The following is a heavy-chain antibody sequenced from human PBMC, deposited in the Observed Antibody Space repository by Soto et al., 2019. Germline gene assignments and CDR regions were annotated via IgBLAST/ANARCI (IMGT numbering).Heavy chain of an antibody. J-gene: IGHJ6*02. V-gene: IGHV3-9*01. CDR3: AKSMGGTANGLDV. Sequence: VQLVESGGGLVQPGKSLRLSCDASGFTFDDYAMHWVRQAPGKGLAWVSGISWKSSSIGYADSVKGRFTISGDNAKKSLYLQMNSLTTEDTALYYCAKSMGGTANGLDVWGQGTTVIVSS. D-gene: IGHD2-15*01. CDR2: ISWKSSSI. CDR1: GFTFDDYA.